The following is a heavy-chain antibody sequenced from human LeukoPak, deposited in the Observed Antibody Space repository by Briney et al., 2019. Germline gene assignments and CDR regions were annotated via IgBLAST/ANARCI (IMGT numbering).Heavy chain of an antibody. D-gene: IGHD6-19*01. CDR3: ARDQGLAGDLPDAFDI. CDR2: ISACNGNT. Sequence: ASVKVSCKASGYTFTSYGISWVRQAPGQGLEWMGWISACNGNTNYAQKLQGRVTMTTDTSTSTAYMELRSLRSDDTAVYYCARDQGLAGDLPDAFDIWGQGTMVTVSS. V-gene: IGHV1-18*01. J-gene: IGHJ3*02. CDR1: GYTFTSYG.